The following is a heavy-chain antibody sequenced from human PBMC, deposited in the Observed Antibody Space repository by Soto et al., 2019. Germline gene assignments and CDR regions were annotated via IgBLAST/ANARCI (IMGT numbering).Heavy chain of an antibody. CDR1: GGSISSGGYY. D-gene: IGHD2-2*01. CDR2: IYYSVST. CDR3: ARADCSSTSCYGADAFDI. V-gene: IGHV4-31*03. J-gene: IGHJ3*02. Sequence: QVQLQESGPGLVKPSQTLSLTCTVSGGSISSGGYYWSWIRQHPGKGLEWIGYIYYSVSTYYNPSLKSRVTISVDTSKNQFSLKLGSVTAADTAVYYCARADCSSTSCYGADAFDIWGQGTMVTVSS.